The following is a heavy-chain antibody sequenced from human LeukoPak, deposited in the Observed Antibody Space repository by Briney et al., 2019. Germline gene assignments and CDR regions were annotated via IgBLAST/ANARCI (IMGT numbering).Heavy chain of an antibody. CDR3: AFQVRGGRIPHSSSWYMQDY. Sequence: GASVKVSCKASGYTFTSYYMHWVRQAPGQGLEWMGIINPSGGSTSYAQKFQGRVTMTRDMSTSTVYMELSSLRSEDTAVYYCAFQVRGGRIPHSSSWYMQDYWGQGTLVTVSS. D-gene: IGHD6-13*01. J-gene: IGHJ4*02. V-gene: IGHV1-46*01. CDR1: GYTFTSYY. CDR2: INPSGGST.